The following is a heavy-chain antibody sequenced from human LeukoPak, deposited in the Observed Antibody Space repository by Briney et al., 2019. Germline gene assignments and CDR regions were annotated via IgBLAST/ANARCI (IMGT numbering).Heavy chain of an antibody. CDR2: ISSSSSYI. CDR3: ARELTMVRDRGAFDI. J-gene: IGHJ3*02. D-gene: IGHD3-10*01. V-gene: IGHV3-21*01. CDR1: GFTFSSYS. Sequence: PGGSLRLSCAASGFTFSSYSMNWVRQAPGKGLEWVSSISSSSSYIYYADSVKGRFTISRDNAKNSLYLQMNSLRAEDTAVYYCARELTMVRDRGAFDIWGQGTMVTVSS.